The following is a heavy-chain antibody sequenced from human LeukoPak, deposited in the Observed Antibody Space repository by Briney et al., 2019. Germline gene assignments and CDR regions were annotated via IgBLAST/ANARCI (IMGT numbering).Heavy chain of an antibody. D-gene: IGHD3-16*01. CDR3: AGAGELRYMDV. Sequence: PGGSLRLSCVASGFIFSDYYMSWIRQAPGKGLEWVSTIKGTGLTTYYADSVKGRFTISRDNAKNSLFPQMSSLRADDTAIYYCAGAGELRYMDVWGKGTAVTVSS. CDR1: GFIFSDYY. J-gene: IGHJ6*03. CDR2: IKGTGLTT. V-gene: IGHV3-11*04.